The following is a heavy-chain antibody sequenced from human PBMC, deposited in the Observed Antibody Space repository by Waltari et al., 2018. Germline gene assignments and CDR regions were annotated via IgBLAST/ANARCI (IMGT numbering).Heavy chain of an antibody. V-gene: IGHV1-58*01. Sequence: QMQLVQSGPEVKKTGTSVKVSCKASGFTFTSFAVQWVRQARGQRLEWLGCIVVGSGNTNYAQKFQERVTITRYMSTSTAYMELSSLRSEDTAVYYCAAGELDDSSGPDAFDIWGQGTMVTVSS. CDR2: IVVGSGNT. D-gene: IGHD3-22*01. CDR3: AAGELDDSSGPDAFDI. J-gene: IGHJ3*02. CDR1: GFTFTSFA.